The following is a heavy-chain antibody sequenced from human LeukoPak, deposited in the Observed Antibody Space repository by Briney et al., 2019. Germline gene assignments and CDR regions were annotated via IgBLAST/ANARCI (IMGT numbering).Heavy chain of an antibody. CDR2: ISSSSSYI. J-gene: IGHJ4*02. CDR3: GRDLCDGSIFGSGEGVPDY. CDR1: GFIFSDYW. D-gene: IGHD3-3*01. Sequence: GGSLRLSCAASGFIFSDYWMHWVRQAPGKGLEWVSSISSSSSYIYYADSVKGRFTISRDNAKNSLYLQMNSLRAEDTAVYYCGRDLCDGSIFGSGEGVPDYWGQGTLVTVSS. V-gene: IGHV3-21*01.